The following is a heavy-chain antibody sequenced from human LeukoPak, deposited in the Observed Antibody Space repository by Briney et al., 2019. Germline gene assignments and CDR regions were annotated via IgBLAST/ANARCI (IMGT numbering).Heavy chain of an antibody. CDR1: GFTFSSYG. Sequence: GGTLRLSCAASGFTFSSYGMSWVRQAPGKGLEWVANIKQDGSEKYYVDSVKGRFTISRDNAKNSLYLQMNSLRAEDTAVYYCARANYYGSGSLTNWGQGTLVTVSS. J-gene: IGHJ4*02. V-gene: IGHV3-7*01. CDR2: IKQDGSEK. CDR3: ARANYYGSGSLTN. D-gene: IGHD3-10*01.